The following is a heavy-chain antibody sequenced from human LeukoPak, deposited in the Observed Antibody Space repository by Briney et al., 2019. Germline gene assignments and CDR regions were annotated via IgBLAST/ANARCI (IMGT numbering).Heavy chain of an antibody. CDR2: ISSSGSTI. Sequence: WGSLRLSCAASGFTFSDYNMSWIRQAPGKGLEWVSYISSSGSTIYYADSVKGRFTISRDNAKNSLYLQMNSLRAEDTALYYCAKDTGIAVAEYYFDYWGQGTLVTVSS. CDR3: AKDTGIAVAEYYFDY. CDR1: GFTFSDYN. D-gene: IGHD6-19*01. J-gene: IGHJ4*02. V-gene: IGHV3-11*01.